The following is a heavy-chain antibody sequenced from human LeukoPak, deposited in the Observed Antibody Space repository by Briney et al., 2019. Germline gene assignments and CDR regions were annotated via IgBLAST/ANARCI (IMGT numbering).Heavy chain of an antibody. CDR2: VNHSGTA. CDR3: ARGERSGSFYIITDYFDY. Sequence: SETLSLTCAVYGESFDGYYWTWIRQPPGKGLEWIGEVNHSGTANYNPSLKGRVTISEDRSKNQFSLKLKSVTAADTAVYYCARGERSGSFYIITDYFDYWGQGNLVTVSS. D-gene: IGHD1-26*01. J-gene: IGHJ4*02. V-gene: IGHV4-34*01. CDR1: GESFDGYY.